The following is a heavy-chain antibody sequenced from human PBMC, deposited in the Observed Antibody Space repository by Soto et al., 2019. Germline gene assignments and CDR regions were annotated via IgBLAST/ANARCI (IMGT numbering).Heavy chain of an antibody. V-gene: IGHV3-23*01. CDR3: AKGYTSSPYWFDP. CDR2: ISLSGGYT. CDR1: GFTFNSYG. J-gene: IGHJ5*02. Sequence: GGSLRLSCAASGFTFNSYGMSWVRQAPGKGLEWVSAISLSGGYTYYADSVKGRFTISRDNSKNTLYLQMNSLRAEDTAVYYSAKGYTSSPYWFDPWGQGTLVTVSS. D-gene: IGHD3-16*02.